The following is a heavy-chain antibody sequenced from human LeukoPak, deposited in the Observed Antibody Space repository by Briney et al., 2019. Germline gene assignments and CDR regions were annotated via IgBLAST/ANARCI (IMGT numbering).Heavy chain of an antibody. J-gene: IGHJ4*02. Sequence: GGSLRLSCAASGFTFSHYTMNWIRQAPGKGLEWVASISGGSTYIFYSPSVGGRVYPGSRGGRRFTVSRDDAKNTLFLQMNSLSAEDAAVYYCARDRMLGEPVAGYWGQGTLVTVSS. V-gene: IGHV3-21*06. CDR3: ARDRMLGEPVAGY. D-gene: IGHD6-19*01. CDR1: GFTFSHYT. CDR2: ISGGSTYI.